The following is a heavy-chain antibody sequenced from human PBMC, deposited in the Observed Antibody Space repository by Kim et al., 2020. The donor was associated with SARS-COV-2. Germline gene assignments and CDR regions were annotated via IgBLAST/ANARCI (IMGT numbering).Heavy chain of an antibody. D-gene: IGHD5-18*01. Sequence: GGSLRLSCAASGFTFSSYAMSWVRQAPGKWLEWVSAISGSGGSTYYADSVKGRFTISRDNSKNTLYLQMNSLRAEDTAVYYCAKRGYSYGSSDYWGQGTLVTVSS. CDR1: GFTFSSYA. V-gene: IGHV3-23*01. CDR2: ISGSGGST. CDR3: AKRGYSYGSSDY. J-gene: IGHJ4*02.